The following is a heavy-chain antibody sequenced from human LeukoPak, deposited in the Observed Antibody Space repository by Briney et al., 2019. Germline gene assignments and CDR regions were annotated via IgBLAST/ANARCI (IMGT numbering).Heavy chain of an antibody. CDR1: GYTFTGYY. V-gene: IGHV1-2*02. Sequence: ASVKVSCKASGYTFTGYYMHWVRQAPGQGLEWMGWINPNSGGTNYAQKFQGRVTMTRDTSISTAYMELSRLRSGDPAVYYCARDGEYYYGSGSYDYWGQGTLVTVSS. CDR2: INPNSGGT. CDR3: ARDGEYYYGSGSYDY. J-gene: IGHJ4*02. D-gene: IGHD3-10*01.